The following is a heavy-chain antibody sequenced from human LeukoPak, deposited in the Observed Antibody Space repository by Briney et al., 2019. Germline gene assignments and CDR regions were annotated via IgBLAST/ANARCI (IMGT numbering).Heavy chain of an antibody. V-gene: IGHV4-59*01. CDR3: AREGMAVGFARFPIFNY. CDR1: GGSISSYY. J-gene: IGHJ4*02. Sequence: PSETLSLTCTVSGGSISSYYWSWIRQPPGRGLEWIGDIYYSGGTNYNPSLKSRVTISVDTSKNQFSLRLTSVTAADTAVYYCAREGMAVGFARFPIFNYWGQGTLVTVSS. CDR2: IYYSGGT. D-gene: IGHD6-19*01.